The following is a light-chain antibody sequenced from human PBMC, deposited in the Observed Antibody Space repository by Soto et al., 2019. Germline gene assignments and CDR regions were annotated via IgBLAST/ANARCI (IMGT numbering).Light chain of an antibody. CDR2: DAS. J-gene: IGKJ1*01. CDR3: QQYNSYSGT. CDR1: QSISSW. Sequence: DIQMTQSPSTLSASVGDRVTITCRASQSISSWLAWYQQKPGKAPKLLIYDASSLESGVPSRFSGSESGTEFNLTISSLQPDDFATYYCQQYNSYSGTFGQGTKVEIK. V-gene: IGKV1-5*01.